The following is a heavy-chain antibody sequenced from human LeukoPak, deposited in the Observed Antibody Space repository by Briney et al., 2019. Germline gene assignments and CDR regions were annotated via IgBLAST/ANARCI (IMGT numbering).Heavy chain of an antibody. CDR2: IHYSGRT. D-gene: IGHD2-2*01. V-gene: IGHV4-59*01. Sequence: SETLSLICTVSGGSISSYYWSWIRQPPRKGLELVGYIHYSGRTNHNPSLKRRATLSVDTSKNQFALKLGSVIAADTAVYYCARTTEGYCSSASCFGFSYSYYMDVWGKGTTVTISS. CDR3: ARTTEGYCSSASCFGFSYSYYMDV. CDR1: GGSISSYY. J-gene: IGHJ6*03.